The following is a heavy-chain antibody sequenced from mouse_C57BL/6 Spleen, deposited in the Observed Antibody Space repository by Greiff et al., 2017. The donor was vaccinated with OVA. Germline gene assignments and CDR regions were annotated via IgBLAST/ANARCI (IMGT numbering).Heavy chain of an antibody. CDR2: INPNYGTT. CDR1: GYSFTDYN. J-gene: IGHJ1*03. D-gene: IGHD1-1*01. V-gene: IGHV1-39*01. Sequence: EVQGVESGPELVKPGASVKISCKASGYSFTDYNMNWVKQSNGKSLEWIGVINPNYGTTSYNQRFKGQATFTVDQSTSTVYMQHNGLTSEDSAVYCCASPSNYYVSSYKYFDVWGTGTTVTVSS. CDR3: ASPSNYYVSSYKYFDV.